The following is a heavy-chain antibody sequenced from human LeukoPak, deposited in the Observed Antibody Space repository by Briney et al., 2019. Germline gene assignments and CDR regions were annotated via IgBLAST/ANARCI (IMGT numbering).Heavy chain of an antibody. CDR2: ISGSGGST. CDR3: ARVTNGGYDSGNFDY. Sequence: GGSLRLSCAASGFTFSSYAMSWVRQAPGKVLEWVSAISGSGGSTYYADSGKGRFTISRDNAKNSLYLQMNSLRAEDTAVYYCARVTNGGYDSGNFDYWGQGTLVTVSS. CDR1: GFTFSSYA. D-gene: IGHD5-12*01. J-gene: IGHJ4*02. V-gene: IGHV3-23*01.